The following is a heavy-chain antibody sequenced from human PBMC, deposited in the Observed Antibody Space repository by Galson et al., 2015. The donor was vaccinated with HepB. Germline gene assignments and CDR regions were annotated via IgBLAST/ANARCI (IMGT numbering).Heavy chain of an antibody. CDR2: ISHDGTNE. Sequence: SLRLSCAASGFTFSNCAMHWVRQAPGRGLEWVTIISHDGTNEYYAESVKGRFTISRDNSKNTLYLQMKSLRVEDTAMYYCAKDQRGYLSRGWYGSSFDHWGQGTLVTVSS. V-gene: IGHV3-30*18. D-gene: IGHD6-19*01. CDR3: AKDQRGYLSRGWYGSSFDH. J-gene: IGHJ4*02. CDR1: GFTFSNCA.